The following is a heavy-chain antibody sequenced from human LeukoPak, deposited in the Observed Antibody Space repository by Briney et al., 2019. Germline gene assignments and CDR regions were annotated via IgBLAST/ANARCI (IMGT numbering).Heavy chain of an antibody. J-gene: IGHJ3*02. V-gene: IGHV4-59*01. Sequence: SETLSLTCTVSGLSISSYYWSWIRQPPGKGLDWIGYIYYSGSTNYNPSLKSRVTISVDTSKTQFSLKLRSVTAADTAVYYCARESTRITIFGVVIPDAFDIWGQGTMVTVSS. CDR3: ARESTRITIFGVVIPDAFDI. D-gene: IGHD3-3*01. CDR2: IYYSGST. CDR1: GLSISSYY.